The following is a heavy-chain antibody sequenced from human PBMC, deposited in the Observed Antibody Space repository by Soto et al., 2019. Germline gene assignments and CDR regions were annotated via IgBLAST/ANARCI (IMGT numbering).Heavy chain of an antibody. D-gene: IGHD3-9*01. V-gene: IGHV3-64D*06. CDR2: ISSNGGST. CDR3: VKGPDYDISTGPFDY. J-gene: IGHJ4*02. CDR1: GFTFSSYA. Sequence: GGSLRLSCSASGFTFSSYAMHWVRQAPGKGLEYVSAISSNGGSTYYADSVKGRFTISRDNSKNTLYLQMSSLRAEDTAVYYCVKGPDYDISTGPFDYWGQGTLVTVS.